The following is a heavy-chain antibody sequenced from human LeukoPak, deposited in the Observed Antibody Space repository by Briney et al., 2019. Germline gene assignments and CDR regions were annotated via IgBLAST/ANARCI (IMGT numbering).Heavy chain of an antibody. CDR1: TSR. CDR3: ARELWNFYDDSGYNRNFDS. V-gene: IGHV1-18*01. CDR2: IGTYGGDT. Sequence: GASVTVSCKATSRISLVRQAPGQGLEWMGWIGTYGGDTYYAQKFQGRITVTTDTSTSTVYMELRNLRSDDTAVYYCARELWNFYDDSGYNRNFDSWGQGTLVTISS. D-gene: IGHD3-22*01. J-gene: IGHJ5*01.